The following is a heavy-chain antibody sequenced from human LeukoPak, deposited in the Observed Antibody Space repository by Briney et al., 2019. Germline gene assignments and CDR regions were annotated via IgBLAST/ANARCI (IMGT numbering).Heavy chain of an antibody. D-gene: IGHD1-26*01. CDR1: GASVSSASY. CDR2: IYNGVNT. CDR3: ARSRAFNSGAFDP. Sequence: SETLSLTCTVSGASVSSASYWSWIRQPPGKGVEWIAHIYNGVNTNYNPSLKGRVTISVDTSKNQFSLRLNSVTAADTAVYYCARSRAFNSGAFDPWGQGSLVTVSS. V-gene: IGHV4-61*01. J-gene: IGHJ5*02.